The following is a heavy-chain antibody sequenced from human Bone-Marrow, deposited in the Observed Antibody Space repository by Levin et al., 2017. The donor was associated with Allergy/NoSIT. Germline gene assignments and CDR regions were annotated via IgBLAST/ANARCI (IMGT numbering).Heavy chain of an antibody. J-gene: IGHJ4*02. CDR2: ISRDSGAI. CDR1: GFTFSTFS. CDR3: VRDKNWAFDY. D-gene: IGHD7-27*01. Sequence: SCAGSGFTFSTFSMNWVRQAPGKGLEWISYISRDSGAIDYADSVRGRFTISRDNAKNSLFLQMNSLRDEDTAVYYCVRDKNWAFDYWGQGTLVTVSS. V-gene: IGHV3-48*02.